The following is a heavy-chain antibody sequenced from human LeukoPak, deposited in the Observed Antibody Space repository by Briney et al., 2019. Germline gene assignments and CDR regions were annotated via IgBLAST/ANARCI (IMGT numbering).Heavy chain of an antibody. D-gene: IGHD3-3*01. CDR1: GGSFSGYY. J-gene: IGHJ4*02. V-gene: IGHV4-34*01. Sequence: SETLSLTCAVYGGSFSGYYWSWIRQPPGKGLEWIGEINHSGSTNYNPSLKSRVTISVDTSKNQFSLKLSSVTAADTAVYYCARLNDFWSGYYRYYFDYWGQGTLVTVSS. CDR2: INHSGST. CDR3: ARLNDFWSGYYRYYFDY.